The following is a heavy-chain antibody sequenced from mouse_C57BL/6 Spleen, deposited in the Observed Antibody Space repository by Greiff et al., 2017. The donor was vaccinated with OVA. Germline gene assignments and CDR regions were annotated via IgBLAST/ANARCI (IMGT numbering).Heavy chain of an antibody. CDR3: AREGNGYDWYFDV. Sequence: EVMLVESEGGLVQPGSSMKLSCTASGFTFSDYYMAWVRQVPEKGLEWVANINYDGSSTYYLDSLKSRFIISRDNAKNILYLQMSSLKSEDTATYYCAREGNGYDWYFDVWGTGTTVTVSS. J-gene: IGHJ1*03. D-gene: IGHD2-2*01. CDR2: INYDGSST. CDR1: GFTFSDYY. V-gene: IGHV5-16*01.